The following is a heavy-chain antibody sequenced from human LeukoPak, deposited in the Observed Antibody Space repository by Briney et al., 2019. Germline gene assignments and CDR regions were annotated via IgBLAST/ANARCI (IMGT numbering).Heavy chain of an antibody. V-gene: IGHV4-38-2*02. Sequence: AETLSLTCSVSGLSITRPYYWGWIRQSPGKGLEWIGSTSHKDSPYYNPSLESRVTISLDTSKNQFSLKMTSVTAADTAVYYCARDFGETALPNWFDPWGQGTLVIVTS. CDR2: TSHKDSP. CDR1: GLSITRPYY. J-gene: IGHJ5*02. CDR3: ARDFGETALPNWFDP. D-gene: IGHD3-16*01.